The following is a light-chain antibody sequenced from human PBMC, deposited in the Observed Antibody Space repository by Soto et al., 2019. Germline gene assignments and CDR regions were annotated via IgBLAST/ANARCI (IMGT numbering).Light chain of an antibody. CDR3: SSYTISGTRV. CDR2: DVI. J-gene: IGLJ2*01. V-gene: IGLV2-14*01. CDR1: SSDVGGYNY. Sequence: QSVLTQPASVSGSPGQSITISCTGTSSDVGGYNYVSWYQQHPGKAPKVMIYDVINRPSGVSNRFSGSKSGNTASLTISGLQAEDEADYYSSSYTISGTRVFGGGTMVTVL.